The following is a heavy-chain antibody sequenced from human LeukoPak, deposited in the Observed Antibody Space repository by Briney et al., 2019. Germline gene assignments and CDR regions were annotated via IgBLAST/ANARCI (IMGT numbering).Heavy chain of an antibody. J-gene: IGHJ4*02. V-gene: IGHV3-74*01. Sequence: GGSLRLSCAASGFTFSSYWMHWVRQVPGKGLVWVSRIGSDGSSTSFAGSVKGRFTISRDNAKNTLYLQMNSLRAEDTAVYYCARDSGSSEYYFDYWGQGTLVTVSS. CDR2: IGSDGSST. CDR3: ARDSGSSEYYFDY. D-gene: IGHD1-26*01. CDR1: GFTFSSYW.